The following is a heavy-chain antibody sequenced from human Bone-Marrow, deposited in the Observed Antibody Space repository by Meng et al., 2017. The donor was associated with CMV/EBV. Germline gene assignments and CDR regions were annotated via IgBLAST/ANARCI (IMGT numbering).Heavy chain of an antibody. CDR2: TYYRSKWYN. D-gene: IGHD3-3*01. Sequence: AQPQQSGPGLVKPSQTLSLSCAISGDRVSSNSAAWTWIRQSPSRGLEWLGRTYYRSKWYNDYAVSVKSRITINPDTSKNQFSLQLNSVTPEDTAVYYCARDRSGYYDSGLGWFDPWGQGTLVTVSS. V-gene: IGHV6-1*01. J-gene: IGHJ5*02. CDR1: GDRVSSNSAA. CDR3: ARDRSGYYDSGLGWFDP.